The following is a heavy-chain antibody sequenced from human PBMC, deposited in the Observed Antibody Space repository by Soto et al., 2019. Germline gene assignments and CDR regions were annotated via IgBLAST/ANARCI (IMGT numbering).Heavy chain of an antibody. D-gene: IGHD6-19*01. V-gene: IGHV1-18*01. Sequence: QVQLVQSGAEVQKPGASVKVSCKASGYTFTSSGIGWVRQAPGQGLEWMGWISPYNGNTNYAQNLQGRVTMTTDTSTSTAYMEVRSLRSDDTAVYYCATLTYTSGLDYWGQGTLVTVSS. CDR1: GYTFTSSG. J-gene: IGHJ4*02. CDR2: ISPYNGNT. CDR3: ATLTYTSGLDY.